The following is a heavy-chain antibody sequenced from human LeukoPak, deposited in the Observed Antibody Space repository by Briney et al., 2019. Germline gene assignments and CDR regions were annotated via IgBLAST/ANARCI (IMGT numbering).Heavy chain of an antibody. CDR3: ARVPRRGERFDP. J-gene: IGHJ5*02. Sequence: ASVKVSCKASGYTFTSYDVNWVRQATGQGLEWMGWMNPISGDTGYALKFQGRVTMSRNTSISTAHMELGSLGSEDTAVYYCARVPRRGERFDPWGQGTLVTVSS. CDR1: GYTFTSYD. CDR2: MNPISGDT. D-gene: IGHD3-10*01. V-gene: IGHV1-8*01.